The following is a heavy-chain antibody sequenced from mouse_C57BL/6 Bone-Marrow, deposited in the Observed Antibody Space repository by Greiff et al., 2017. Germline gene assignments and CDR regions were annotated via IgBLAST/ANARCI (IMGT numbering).Heavy chain of an antibody. J-gene: IGHJ4*01. D-gene: IGHD2-4*01. CDR2: IDPSDSYT. CDR1: GYTFTSYW. V-gene: IGHV1-59*01. Sequence: QVQLQQPGVELVRPGTSVKLSCKASGYTFTSYWMHWVKQRPGQGLEWIGVIDPSDSYTNYNQQFKGKATLTVDTSSSTAYMQLSSLTSEDSAVYYCARYYDYDGYAMDYWGQGTSVTVSS. CDR3: ARYYDYDGYAMDY.